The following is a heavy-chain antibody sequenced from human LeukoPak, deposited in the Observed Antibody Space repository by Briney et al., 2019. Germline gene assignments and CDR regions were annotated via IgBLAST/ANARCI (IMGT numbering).Heavy chain of an antibody. J-gene: IGHJ6*02. CDR3: ARDSGSAYYYGMDV. CDR1: GFTFSSYE. D-gene: IGHD3-10*01. V-gene: IGHV3-21*01. CDR2: ISSSSSYI. Sequence: GGSLRLSCAASGFTFSSYEMNWVRQAPGKGLEWVSSISSSSSYIYYADSVKGRFTISRDNAKNSLYLQMNSLRAEDTAVYYCARDSGSAYYYGMDVWGQGTTVTVSS.